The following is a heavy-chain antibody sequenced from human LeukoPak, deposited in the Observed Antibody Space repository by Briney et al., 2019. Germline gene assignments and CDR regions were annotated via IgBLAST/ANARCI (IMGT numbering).Heavy chain of an antibody. CDR3: ASYSGYEPAGNYYYYYYMDV. Sequence: GESLKISCKGSGYSFTSYWIGWVRQMPGKGLEWMGIIYPGDSDTRYSPSFQGQVTISADKSISTAYLQWSSLKASDTAMYYCASYSGYEPAGNYYYYYYMDVWGKGTTVTVSS. J-gene: IGHJ6*03. CDR1: GYSFTSYW. CDR2: IYPGDSDT. V-gene: IGHV5-51*01. D-gene: IGHD5-12*01.